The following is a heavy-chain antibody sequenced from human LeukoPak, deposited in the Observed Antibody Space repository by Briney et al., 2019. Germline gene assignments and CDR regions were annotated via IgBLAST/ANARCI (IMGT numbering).Heavy chain of an antibody. CDR1: GGTFSSYP. D-gene: IGHD6-13*01. CDR2: IIPIFGSA. J-gene: IGHJ4*02. Sequence: ASVKVSCKASGGTFSSYPISWVRQAPGQGLEWMGGIIPIFGSANYAQKFQGRVTITADESTSTAYMELSSLRSEDTAVYYCAREYSSSWCFDYWGQGTLVTVSS. CDR3: AREYSSSWCFDY. V-gene: IGHV1-69*13.